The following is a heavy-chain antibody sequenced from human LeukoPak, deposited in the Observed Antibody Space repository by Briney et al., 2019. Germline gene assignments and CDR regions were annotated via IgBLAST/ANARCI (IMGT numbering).Heavy chain of an antibody. CDR2: INWNGGST. J-gene: IGHJ3*02. CDR3: ARDTPTQGYYDSSGYYTDAFDI. Sequence: GGSLRLSCAASGFTFDDYGMSWVRKAPGKGLEWVSGINWNGGSTGYADSVKGRFTISRDNAKNSLYLQMNSLRAEDTALYYCARDTPTQGYYDSSGYYTDAFDIWGQGTMVTVSS. D-gene: IGHD3-22*01. V-gene: IGHV3-20*04. CDR1: GFTFDDYG.